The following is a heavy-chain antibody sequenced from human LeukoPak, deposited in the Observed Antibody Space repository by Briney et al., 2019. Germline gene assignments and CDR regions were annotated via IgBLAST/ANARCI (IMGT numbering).Heavy chain of an antibody. D-gene: IGHD1-26*01. Sequence: GGSLRLSCAASGFTFSSYGMSWVRQAPGKGLEWVSAISGSGGSTYYADSVKGRFTISRDKAKNSLYLQMNSLRAADTADYYCARVSIWSGSYLIGFDYLGQGNLVTVSS. CDR1: GFTFSSYG. CDR2: ISGSGGST. J-gene: IGHJ4*02. CDR3: ARVSIWSGSYLIGFDY. V-gene: IGHV3-23*01.